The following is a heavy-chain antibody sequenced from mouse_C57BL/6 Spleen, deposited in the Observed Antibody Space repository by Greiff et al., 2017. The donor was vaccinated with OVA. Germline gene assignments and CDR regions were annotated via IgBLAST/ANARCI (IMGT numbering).Heavy chain of an antibody. CDR2: ISYDGSN. CDR1: GYSITSGYY. V-gene: IGHV3-6*01. J-gene: IGHJ2*01. Sequence: ESGPGLVKPSQSLSLTCSVTGYSITSGYYWNWIRQFPGNKLEWMGYISYDGSNNYNPSLKNRISITRDTSKNQFFLKLNSVTTEDTATYYCAREATLLSDYYFDYWGQGTTLTVSS. CDR3: AREATLLSDYYFDY. D-gene: IGHD2-10*01.